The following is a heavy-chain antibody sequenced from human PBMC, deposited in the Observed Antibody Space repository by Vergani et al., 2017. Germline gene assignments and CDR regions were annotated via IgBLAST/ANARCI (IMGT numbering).Heavy chain of an antibody. CDR2: IYSGGST. D-gene: IGHD6-13*01. CDR1: GFTVSSNY. J-gene: IGHJ1*01. Sequence: EVQLVESGGGLVQPGGSLRLSCAASGFTVSSNYMSWVRQAPGKGLEWVSVIYSGGSTYYADSVKGRFTISSDNSKNTLYLQMNSLRAEDTAVYYCARGAGYSSSWYIYFQHWGQGTLVTVSS. V-gene: IGHV3-66*02. CDR3: ARGAGYSSSWYIYFQH.